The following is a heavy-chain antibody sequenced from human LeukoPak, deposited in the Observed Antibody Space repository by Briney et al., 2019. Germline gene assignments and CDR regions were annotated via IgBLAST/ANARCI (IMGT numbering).Heavy chain of an antibody. J-gene: IGHJ5*02. CDR1: GXSISSSAYY. V-gene: IGHV4-39*01. Sequence: SETLSLTCTVSGXSISSSAYYWGWIRQPPGKGLEWIGNIYYSGTTYYNPSLKGRVTISVDTSKNQFSLKLYSVTAADTAVYYCARKEIYPTWFDPWGQGTLVTVSS. CDR2: IYYSGTT. CDR3: ARKEIYPTWFDP.